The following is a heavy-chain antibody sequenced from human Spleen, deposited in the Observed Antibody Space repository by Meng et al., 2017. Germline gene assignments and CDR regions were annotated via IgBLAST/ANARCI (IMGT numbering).Heavy chain of an antibody. CDR2: IIWNSGTI. CDR3: AREMVRGIDAFDI. J-gene: IGHJ3*02. D-gene: IGHD3-10*01. Sequence: GGSLRLSCAASGFTFDDHAMHWVRQAPGKGLEWVSGIIWNSGTIYYADSVKGRFTISRDNAKNSLYLQMNSLRAEDTAVYYCAREMVRGIDAFDIWGQGTMVTVSS. CDR1: GFTFDDHA. V-gene: IGHV3-9*01.